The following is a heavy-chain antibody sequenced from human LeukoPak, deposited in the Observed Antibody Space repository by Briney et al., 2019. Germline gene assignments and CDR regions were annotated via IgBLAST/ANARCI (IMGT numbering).Heavy chain of an antibody. Sequence: GGSLRLSCAASGFTFSSYGMHWVRQAPGKGLEWVAVISYDGSNKYYADSVKGRFTISRDNSKNTLYLQMNSLGAEDTAVFYCAKAPISGGWYYYVDSWGQGTLVTVSS. J-gene: IGHJ4*02. CDR1: GFTFSSYG. CDR3: AKAPISGGWYYYVDS. CDR2: ISYDGSNK. V-gene: IGHV3-30*18. D-gene: IGHD6-19*01.